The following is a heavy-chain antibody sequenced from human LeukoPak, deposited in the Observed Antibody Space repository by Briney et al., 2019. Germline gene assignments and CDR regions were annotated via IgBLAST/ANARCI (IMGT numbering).Heavy chain of an antibody. Sequence: AGGSLRLSCAASGFTFSSYSMNWVRQAPGKGLEWVSSISSSSSYIYYADSVKGRFTISRDNAKNSLYLQMNSLRAEDTAVYYCARCPRYCSGGSCTRTFDYWGQGTLVTVSS. J-gene: IGHJ4*02. CDR1: GFTFSSYS. CDR3: ARCPRYCSGGSCTRTFDY. CDR2: ISSSSSYI. V-gene: IGHV3-21*01. D-gene: IGHD2-15*01.